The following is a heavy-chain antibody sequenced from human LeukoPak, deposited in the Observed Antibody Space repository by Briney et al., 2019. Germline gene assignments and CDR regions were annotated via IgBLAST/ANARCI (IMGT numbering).Heavy chain of an antibody. V-gene: IGHV5-51*01. D-gene: IGHD6-19*01. CDR3: ARPTGGSGWYVDY. CDR2: IYPGDSDT. Sequence: GASLKTSCKGSGYSFTSYWIGWGRQMPGKVLEWMGIIYPGDSDTRYSPSFQGQVTISADKSSSTAYVQWSSLKASDTAMYYCARPTGGSGWYVDYWGQGTLVTVSS. J-gene: IGHJ4*02. CDR1: GYSFTSYW.